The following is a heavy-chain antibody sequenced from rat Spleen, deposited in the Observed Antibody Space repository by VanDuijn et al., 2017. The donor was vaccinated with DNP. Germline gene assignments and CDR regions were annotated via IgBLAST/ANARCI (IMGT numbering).Heavy chain of an antibody. CDR1: GYSITSNY. Sequence: EVQLQESGPGLVTPSQSLSLTCSVTGYSITSNYWGWIRKFPGNKLEWMGYINSAGSTNYNPSLKSRISITRDTSKNQFFLQVNSVTTEDTATYYCARLGTQGFAYWGQGTLVTVSS. J-gene: IGHJ3*01. D-gene: IGHD1-5*01. CDR2: INSAGST. CDR3: ARLGTQGFAY. V-gene: IGHV3-3*01.